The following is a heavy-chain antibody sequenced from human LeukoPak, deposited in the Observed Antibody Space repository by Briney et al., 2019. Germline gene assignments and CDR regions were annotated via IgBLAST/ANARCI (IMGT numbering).Heavy chain of an antibody. CDR2: IYYSGST. D-gene: IGHD3-22*01. Sequence: SETLSLTCSVSGGSISRSTYYWGWVRQPPGKGLEWIGSIYYSGSTYYNPSLKSRVTISVDTSKNQFSLKLSSVTAADTAVYYCARNSYYYYDSSGYYRYYYGMDVWGQGTTVTVSS. CDR1: GGSISRSTYY. J-gene: IGHJ6*02. V-gene: IGHV4-39*01. CDR3: ARNSYYYYDSSGYYRYYYGMDV.